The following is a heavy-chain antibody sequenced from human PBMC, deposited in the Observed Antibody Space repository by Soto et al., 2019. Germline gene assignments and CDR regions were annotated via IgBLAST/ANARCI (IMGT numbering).Heavy chain of an antibody. V-gene: IGHV3-7*01. J-gene: IGHJ4*02. CDR1: GFTFSSYW. CDR3: ARDDYYGSGSCDY. D-gene: IGHD3-10*01. CDR2: IKQDGSEK. Sequence: GGSLRLSCAASGFTFSSYWMSWVRQAPGKGLEWVANIKQDGSEKYYVDSVKGRFTISRDNAKNSLYLQMNSLRAEDTAVYYCARDDYYGSGSCDYWGQGTLVTVSS.